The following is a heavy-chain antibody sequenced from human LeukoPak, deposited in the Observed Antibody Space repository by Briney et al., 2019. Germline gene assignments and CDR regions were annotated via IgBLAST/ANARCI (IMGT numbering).Heavy chain of an antibody. Sequence: SETLSLTGAVYGGSFSGFYWRWIRQAPGKGLEGIGEINGSGSTNDNPPLRRRVTISVDTHKTQFSLKLSSVTAANTAVYYCAKPRRDIVVVPAAQRRRAVAYAFDIWGQGTLVTVSS. CDR2: INGSGST. CDR3: AKPRRDIVVVPAAQRRRAVAYAFDI. V-gene: IGHV4-34*01. D-gene: IGHD2-2*01. J-gene: IGHJ3*02. CDR1: GGSFSGFY.